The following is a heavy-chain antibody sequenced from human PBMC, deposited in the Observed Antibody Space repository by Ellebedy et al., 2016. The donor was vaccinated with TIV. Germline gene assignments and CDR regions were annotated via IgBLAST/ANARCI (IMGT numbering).Heavy chain of an antibody. CDR1: GFTFSSYG. J-gene: IGHJ6*02. V-gene: IGHV3-33*01. CDR3: ARDGHYYDSGSYTVYGMDV. D-gene: IGHD3-10*01. CDR2: IWYDESNE. Sequence: GESLKISCAASGFTFSSYGMHRVRQAPGKGLEWVAVIWYDESNEYYADSVKGRFTISRDNSKNTLYLQMNSLRAEYTAVYYCARDGHYYDSGSYTVYGMDVWGQGTTVTVSS.